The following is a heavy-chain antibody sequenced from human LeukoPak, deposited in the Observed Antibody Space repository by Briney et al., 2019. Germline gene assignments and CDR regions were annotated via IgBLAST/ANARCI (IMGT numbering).Heavy chain of an antibody. D-gene: IGHD3-16*02. CDR3: ARHWSFYAFDI. CDR2: IYYSGST. Sequence: SETLSLTCTVSGGSISSYYWSWIRQPPGKGLEWIGYIYYSGSTNYNPSLKSRVTISVDTSKNQFSLKLSSVTAADTAVYYCARHWSFYAFDIWAKGQWSPSLQ. CDR1: GGSISSYY. J-gene: IGHJ3*02. V-gene: IGHV4-59*08.